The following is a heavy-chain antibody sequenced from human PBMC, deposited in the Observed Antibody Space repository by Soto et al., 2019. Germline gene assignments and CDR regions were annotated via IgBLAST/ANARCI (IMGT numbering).Heavy chain of an antibody. CDR1: GFTFSGSA. Sequence: GGSLRLSCAASGFTFSGSAMHWVRQASGKGLEWVGRIRSKANSYATAYAASVKGRFTISRDDSKNTAYLQMNSLKTEDTAVYYCTRHPRGMDYDSSGYKFDPWGQGTLVTVS. J-gene: IGHJ5*02. V-gene: IGHV3-73*01. D-gene: IGHD3-22*01. CDR2: IRSKANSYAT. CDR3: TRHPRGMDYDSSGYKFDP.